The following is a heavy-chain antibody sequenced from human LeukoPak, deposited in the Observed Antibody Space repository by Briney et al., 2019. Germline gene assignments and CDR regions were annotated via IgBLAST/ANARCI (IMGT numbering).Heavy chain of an antibody. CDR3: ARGRLPGTCSSRGDAFDI. Sequence: SETLSLTCTVSGGSISSYYWSWIRQPPGKGLEWIGYIYYSGSTNYNPSLKSRVTISVDTSKNQFSLKLSSVTAADTAVYYCARGRLPGTCSSRGDAFDIWGQGTMVTVSS. CDR2: IYYSGST. D-gene: IGHD6-13*01. J-gene: IGHJ3*02. CDR1: GGSISSYY. V-gene: IGHV4-59*01.